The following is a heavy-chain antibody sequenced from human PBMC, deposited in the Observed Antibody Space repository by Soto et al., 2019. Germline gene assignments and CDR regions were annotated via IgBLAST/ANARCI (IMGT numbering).Heavy chain of an antibody. CDR1: GFTFSAYD. CDR2: IGTQHDT. Sequence: EVQLVESGGGLVQPGGSLRLSCAASGFTFSAYDMHWVRQATGKGLEWVSAIGTQHDTYYPDSVKGRFTISRENAKNSLYLQMNSLRAGDTAVYYCARQASYWLGGGGWFDPWGQGTLVTVSS. J-gene: IGHJ5*02. CDR3: ARQASYWLGGGGWFDP. D-gene: IGHD3-16*01. V-gene: IGHV3-13*01.